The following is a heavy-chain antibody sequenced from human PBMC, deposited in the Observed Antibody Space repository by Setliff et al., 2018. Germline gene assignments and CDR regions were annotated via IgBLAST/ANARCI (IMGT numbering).Heavy chain of an antibody. V-gene: IGHV4-4*07. CDR3: AREDGPNYYYYYMDI. J-gene: IGHJ6*03. CDR2: IQTSGTT. Sequence: SETLSLTCTVSGDSIYNHFWSWIRQPAGKGLEWIGHIQTSGTTNYNPSLKSRVTISVDTSKNQFSLKLSAVTAADTAVYFCAREDGPNYYYYYMDIWGKGTTVTVSS. D-gene: IGHD2-8*01. CDR1: GDSIYNHF.